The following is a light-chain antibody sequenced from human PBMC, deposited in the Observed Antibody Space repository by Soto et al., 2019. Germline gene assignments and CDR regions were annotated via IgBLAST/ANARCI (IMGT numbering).Light chain of an antibody. CDR1: QSVSGN. Sequence: EIVMTQSPATLSVSPGERATLSCRASQSVSGNLAWYQQKPGLAPRLLIYGASTRATGIPARFSGSGSGTEFTLTISSLQSEDFAVYYCQQYNNWPRTFGQGTKLEIK. V-gene: IGKV3-15*01. CDR2: GAS. CDR3: QQYNNWPRT. J-gene: IGKJ2*01.